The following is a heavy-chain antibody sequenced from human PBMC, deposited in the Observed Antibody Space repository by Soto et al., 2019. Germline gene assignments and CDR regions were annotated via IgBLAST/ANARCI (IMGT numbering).Heavy chain of an antibody. CDR1: GFTFSSYA. CDR2: ISGSGGST. CDR3: AKVRFLEWLSFGFDY. V-gene: IGHV3-23*01. J-gene: IGHJ4*02. D-gene: IGHD3-3*01. Sequence: PGGSLILSCAASGFTFSSYAMSWVRQAPGKGLEWVSAISGSGGSTYYADSVKGRFTISRDNSKNTLYLQMNSLRAEDTAVYYCAKVRFLEWLSFGFDYWGQGTLVTVSS.